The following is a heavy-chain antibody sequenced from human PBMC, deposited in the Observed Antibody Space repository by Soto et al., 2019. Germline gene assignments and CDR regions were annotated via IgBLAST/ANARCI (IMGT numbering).Heavy chain of an antibody. CDR3: ARLSGSGSYLLDQ. CDR1: GVSVSSGSYY. CDR2: IFYSGST. Sequence: QVQLQESGPGLVKASETLSLTCTVSGVSVSSGSYYWTWIRQPPGKGLEWIGSIFYSGSTNYNPSLKTRVTVSVDTSKNQFSLRLSSVTAADTAVYYCARLSGSGSYLLDQWGQGTLVTVSS. V-gene: IGHV4-61*01. D-gene: IGHD3-10*01. J-gene: IGHJ4*02.